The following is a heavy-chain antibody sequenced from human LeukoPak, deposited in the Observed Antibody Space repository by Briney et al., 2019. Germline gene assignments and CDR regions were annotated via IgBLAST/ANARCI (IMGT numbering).Heavy chain of an antibody. J-gene: IGHJ4*02. CDR1: GFTFVDYG. Sequence: PSGGSLRLSCATSGFTFVDYGLSWVRRAPGKGLEWLCAINYNGAITDYADSVKGRFTISRDNAKNSLHLRMDSLRAEDTALYYCARDRLGPSFSVSHFDLWGQGTLVTVSS. CDR3: ARDRLGPSFSVSHFDL. V-gene: IGHV3-20*04. D-gene: IGHD3-3*02. CDR2: INYNGAIT.